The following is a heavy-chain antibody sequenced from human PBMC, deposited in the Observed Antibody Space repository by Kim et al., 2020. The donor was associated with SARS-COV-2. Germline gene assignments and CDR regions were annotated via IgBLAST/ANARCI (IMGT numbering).Heavy chain of an antibody. CDR1: GGSISSSSYY. CDR3: ARPTGVRGVIHFDY. V-gene: IGHV4-39*01. CDR2: IYYSGST. J-gene: IGHJ4*02. Sequence: SETLSLTCTVSGGSISSSSYYWGWIRQPPGKGLEWIGSIYYSGSTYYNPSLKSRVTISVDTSKNQFSLKLSSVTAADTAVYYCARPTGVRGVIHFDYWGQGTLVTVSS. D-gene: IGHD3-10*01.